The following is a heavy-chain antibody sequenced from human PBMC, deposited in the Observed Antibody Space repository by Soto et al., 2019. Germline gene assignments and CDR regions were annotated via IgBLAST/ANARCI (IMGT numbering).Heavy chain of an antibody. D-gene: IGHD5-12*01. Sequence: GSLRLSCAASGFTFSGSAMHWVRQASGKGLEWVGRIRSKTNSYATAYAASVKGRFTISRDDSKNTAYLQMNSLKTEDTAVYYCTASGSDAFVEYWGQGTLVTVSS. CDR3: TASGSDAFVEY. CDR2: IRSKTNSYAT. CDR1: GFTFSGSA. J-gene: IGHJ4*02. V-gene: IGHV3-73*01.